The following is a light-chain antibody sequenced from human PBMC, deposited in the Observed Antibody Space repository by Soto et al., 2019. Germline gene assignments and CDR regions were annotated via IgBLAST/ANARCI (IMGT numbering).Light chain of an antibody. V-gene: IGKV3-15*01. Sequence: LSVSPGERATLSCRASQSVSSNLAWYQQKPGQAPRLLIYGASTRATGIPARFSGSGPGTEFTLTISSLQSEDFAVYYCQQYNNWPPYTFGQGTKLEIK. J-gene: IGKJ2*01. CDR1: QSVSSN. CDR3: QQYNNWPPYT. CDR2: GAS.